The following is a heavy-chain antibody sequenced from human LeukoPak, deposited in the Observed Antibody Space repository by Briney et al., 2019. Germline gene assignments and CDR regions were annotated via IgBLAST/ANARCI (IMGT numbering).Heavy chain of an antibody. CDR2: IIPIFGTA. CDR3: AGPRYCSSTSCGGDYYYYYMDV. Sequence: SVKVSCKASGGTFSSYAISWVRQAPGQGLEWMGGIIPIFGTANYAQKSQGRVTITADKSTSTAYMELSSLRSEDTAVYYCAGPRYCSSTSCGGDYYYYYMDVWGKGTTVTVSS. V-gene: IGHV1-69*06. D-gene: IGHD2-2*01. J-gene: IGHJ6*03. CDR1: GGTFSSYA.